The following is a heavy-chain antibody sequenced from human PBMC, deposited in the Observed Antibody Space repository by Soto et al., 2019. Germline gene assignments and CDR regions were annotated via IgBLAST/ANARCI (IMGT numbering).Heavy chain of an antibody. J-gene: IGHJ5*02. CDR2: IIPIFGTA. V-gene: IGHV1-69*13. CDR3: ARDQDELVPARCLDP. CDR1: GGTFSSYA. D-gene: IGHD6-13*01. Sequence: SVETSSKVSGGTFSSYAISWVRQAPGQGLEWMGGIIPIFGTANYAQKFQGRVTITADESTSTAYMELSSLRSEDTAAYYYARDQDELVPARCLDPWGQGCLVTVSS.